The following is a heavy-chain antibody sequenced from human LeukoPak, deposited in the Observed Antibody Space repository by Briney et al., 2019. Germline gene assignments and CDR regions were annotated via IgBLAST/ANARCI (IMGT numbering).Heavy chain of an antibody. V-gene: IGHV3-7*03. J-gene: IGHJ6*02. CDR2: INHNGNVN. D-gene: IGHD3-16*01. Sequence: GGSLRLSCAASGFTFSNSWMSWVRQAPGKGLEWVASINHNGNVNYYVDSVKGRFTISRDNAKNSLYLQMSNLRAEDTAVYFCARGGGLDVWGQGATVTVSS. CDR3: ARGGGLDV. CDR1: GFTFSNSW.